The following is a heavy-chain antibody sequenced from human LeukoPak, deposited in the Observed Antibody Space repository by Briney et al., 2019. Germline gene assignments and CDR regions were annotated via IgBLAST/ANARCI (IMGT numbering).Heavy chain of an antibody. CDR2: IYHSGST. CDR1: VGSISSHNW. Sequence: SETLSLTCAVSVGSISSHNWWGWVRQPPGKGLEWIGDIYHSGSTNYNPSLKSRVSISVDKSKNHFSLKLSSVTAADTAIYYCAKGMGSSTSTNFDYWGQGTLVTVSS. J-gene: IGHJ4*02. V-gene: IGHV4-4*02. CDR3: AKGMGSSTSTNFDY. D-gene: IGHD6-6*01.